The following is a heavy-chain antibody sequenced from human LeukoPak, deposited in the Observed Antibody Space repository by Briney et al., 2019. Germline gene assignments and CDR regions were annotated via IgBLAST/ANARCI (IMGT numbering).Heavy chain of an antibody. CDR2: IYYSGST. J-gene: IGHJ4*02. D-gene: IGHD3-10*01. CDR1: GGSISSYY. V-gene: IGHV4-59*01. Sequence: SETLSLTCTVSGGSISSYYWSWIRQPPGKGLEWIGYIYYSGSTNCNPSLKSRVTISVDTSKNQFSLKLSSVTAADTAVYYCARVRIYGSGSYQTYYFDYWGQGTLVTVSS. CDR3: ARVRIYGSGSYQTYYFDY.